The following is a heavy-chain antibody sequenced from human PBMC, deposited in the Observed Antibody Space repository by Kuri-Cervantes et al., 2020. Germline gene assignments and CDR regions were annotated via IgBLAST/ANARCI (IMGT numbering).Heavy chain of an antibody. Sequence: ETLSLTCAASGFTFSSYSMNWVRQAPGKGLEWVSSISSSSSYIYYADSVKGRFTISRDNAKNSLYLQMNSLRAEDTAVYYCARVGDDYYYGMDVWGQGTTVTVSS. V-gene: IGHV3-21*01. CDR3: ARVGDDYYYGMDV. CDR1: GFTFSSYS. CDR2: ISSSSSYI. J-gene: IGHJ6*02. D-gene: IGHD2-15*01.